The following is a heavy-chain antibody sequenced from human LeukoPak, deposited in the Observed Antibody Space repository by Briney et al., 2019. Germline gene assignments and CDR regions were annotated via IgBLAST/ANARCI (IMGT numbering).Heavy chain of an antibody. D-gene: IGHD5-18*01. CDR1: GGSFSGYY. CDR3: ATGGYSYGLDY. Sequence: SETLSLTCAVYGGSFSGYYWSWIRQPPGKGLEWIGEINHSGSTNYNPSLKSRVTISVDTSKNRFSLKLSSVTAADTAVYYCATGGYSYGLDYWGQGTLVTVSS. CDR2: INHSGST. V-gene: IGHV4-34*01. J-gene: IGHJ4*02.